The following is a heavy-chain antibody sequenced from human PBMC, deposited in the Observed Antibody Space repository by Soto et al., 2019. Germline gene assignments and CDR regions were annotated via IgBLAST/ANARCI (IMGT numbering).Heavy chain of an antibody. Sequence: GASVKVSCKTPGYTFTSFYMHWVRQAPGQGLEWMGIINPTSSSASYAQKFQGRVTMTRDTSTSTVYMELSSLRSEDTAVYYCTRHSRGYYDSSGYPDYWGQGTLVTVSS. CDR3: TRHSRGYYDSSGYPDY. CDR1: GYTFTSFY. CDR2: INPTSSSA. V-gene: IGHV1-46*03. J-gene: IGHJ4*02. D-gene: IGHD3-22*01.